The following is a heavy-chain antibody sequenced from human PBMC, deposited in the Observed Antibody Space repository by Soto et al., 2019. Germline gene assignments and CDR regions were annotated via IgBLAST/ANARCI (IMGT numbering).Heavy chain of an antibody. CDR1: GFTFSSYS. D-gene: IGHD2-21*02. CDR2: ITRNSDI. V-gene: IGHV3-21*01. J-gene: IGHJ6*02. CDR3: AREETAWPLAYGFDV. Sequence: GGSLRLSCAASGFTFSSYSMHWVRQAPGKGLEWVSAITRNSDIYYADSVKGRFTISRDNAQNSVSLQMDSLRAEDTAVYYCAREETAWPLAYGFDVWGQGTTVTVSS.